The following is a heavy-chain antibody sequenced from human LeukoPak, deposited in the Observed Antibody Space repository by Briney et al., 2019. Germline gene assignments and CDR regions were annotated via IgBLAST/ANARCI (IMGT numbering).Heavy chain of an antibody. Sequence: GSLRLSCAASGFTFSDYYMSWIRQPPGKGLEWIGEINHSGSTNYNPSLKSRVTISVDTSKNQFSLKLSSVTAADTAVYYCATRPDLVPLWGQGTLVIVSS. D-gene: IGHD1-14*01. J-gene: IGHJ4*02. CDR1: GFTFSDYY. V-gene: IGHV4-34*08. CDR3: ATRPDLVPL. CDR2: INHSGST.